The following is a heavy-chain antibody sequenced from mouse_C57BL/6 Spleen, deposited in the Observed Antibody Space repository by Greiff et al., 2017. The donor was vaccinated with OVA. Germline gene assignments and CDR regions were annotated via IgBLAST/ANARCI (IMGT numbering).Heavy chain of an antibody. J-gene: IGHJ3*01. Sequence: EVQLQQSGPELVKPGASVKISCKASGYTFTDYYMNWVKQSHGKSLEWIGDINPNNGGTSYNQKFKGKATLTVDKSSSTAYMELRSLTSEDSAVYYCARSSRRGGFAYWGQGTLVTVSA. CDR3: ARSSRRGGFAY. V-gene: IGHV1-26*01. CDR2: INPNNGGT. CDR1: GYTFTDYY.